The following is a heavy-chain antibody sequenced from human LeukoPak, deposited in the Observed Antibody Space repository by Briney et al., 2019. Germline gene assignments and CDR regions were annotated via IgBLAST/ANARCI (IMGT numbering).Heavy chain of an antibody. J-gene: IGHJ6*04. CDR1: GYTFTDYY. D-gene: IGHD2-2*01. Sequence: ASVKISCKVSGYTFTDYYMHWVQQAPGKGLEWMGLVDPEDGETIYAEKFQGRVTITADTSTDTAYMELSSLRSEDTAVYYCATSSTRDIVVAPAAMRDNYYGMDVWGKGTTVTVSS. CDR3: ATSSTRDIVVAPAAMRDNYYGMDV. V-gene: IGHV1-69-2*01. CDR2: VDPEDGET.